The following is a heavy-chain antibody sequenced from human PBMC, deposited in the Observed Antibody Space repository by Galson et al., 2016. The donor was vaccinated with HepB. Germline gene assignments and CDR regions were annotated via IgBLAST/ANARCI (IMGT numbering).Heavy chain of an antibody. CDR1: GGSISSGGYY. J-gene: IGHJ3*02. CDR2: ISYSGST. Sequence: TLSLTCTVSGGSISSGGYYWSWVRQHTGKGLEWIGYISYSGSTYYNPSLKSRVTLSVDTSKNQFSLKLSSVTAADTAVYFCARSRDVNAFDIWGQGTMVTVSS. CDR3: ARSRDVNAFDI. V-gene: IGHV4-31*03.